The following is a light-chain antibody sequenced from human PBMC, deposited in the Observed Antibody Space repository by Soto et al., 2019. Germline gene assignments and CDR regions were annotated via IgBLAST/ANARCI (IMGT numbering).Light chain of an antibody. Sequence: QSVLTQSPSASASLGASVKLTCTLSGEHSRNAIAWHQQQPEKGPRYLMKLNSDGSHSNGDGIPDRFSGSSSGAERYLTISSLQSEDEADYYCQTWGTGILVFGGGTQLTVL. CDR3: QTWGTGILV. V-gene: IGLV4-69*01. CDR2: LNSDGSH. CDR1: GEHSRNA. J-gene: IGLJ2*01.